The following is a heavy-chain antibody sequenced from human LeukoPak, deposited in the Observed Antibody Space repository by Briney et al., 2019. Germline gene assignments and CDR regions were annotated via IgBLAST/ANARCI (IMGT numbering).Heavy chain of an antibody. CDR3: AREEHRLAEAGTSAFDL. J-gene: IGHJ3*01. V-gene: IGHV3-74*01. CDR1: GFTFSSYW. CDR2: INRDGGLT. Sequence: GGSLRLSCAASGFTFSSYWVHWVRQAPGKGLAWVSHINRDGGLTNYADSVKGRFTISRDNARNTVYLQMSSLRVEDTAIYFCAREEHRLAEAGTSAFDLGGQGTLVTVSP. D-gene: IGHD6-13*01.